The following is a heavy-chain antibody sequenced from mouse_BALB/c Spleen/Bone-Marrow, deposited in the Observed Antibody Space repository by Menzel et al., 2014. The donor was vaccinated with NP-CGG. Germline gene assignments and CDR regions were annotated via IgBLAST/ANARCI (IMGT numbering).Heavy chain of an antibody. CDR2: ISYNGST. Sequence: DVHLVESGPGLVKPSQSLSLTCTVTGYTITSDYAWNWIRQFPGNKLEWMGYISYNGSTSYNPSLKSRISITRDTSKNQFFLQLNSVTTEDTATYYCARGITTAWFAYWGQGTLVTVSA. J-gene: IGHJ3*01. V-gene: IGHV3-2*02. D-gene: IGHD2-4*01. CDR3: ARGITTAWFAY. CDR1: GYTITSDYA.